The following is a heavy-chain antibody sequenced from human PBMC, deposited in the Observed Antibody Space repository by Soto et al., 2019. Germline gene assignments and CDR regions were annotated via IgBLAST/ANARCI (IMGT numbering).Heavy chain of an antibody. CDR1: GFPFSSYA. J-gene: IGHJ4*02. D-gene: IGHD6-13*01. CDR2: LSANGGT. V-gene: IGHV3-23*01. CDR3: ARDSTWYDY. Sequence: PGGSLRLSCAASGFPFSSYAMSWVRQAPGKGLEWVSALSANGGTYYVDSVKGRFTISRDNAKNSLYLQMNSLRAEDTAVYYCARDSTWYDYWGQGTLVTVSS.